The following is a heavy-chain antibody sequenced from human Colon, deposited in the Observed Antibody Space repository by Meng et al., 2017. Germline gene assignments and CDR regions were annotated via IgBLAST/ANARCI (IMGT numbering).Heavy chain of an antibody. CDR2: IYYSGGP. CDR1: GGSITSYY. J-gene: IGHJ5*02. CDR3: AAYGSGTNYANNWFDP. V-gene: IGHV4-59*01. D-gene: IGHD3-10*01. Sequence: QRPGSGPGLVKPSATLSLTCTVSGGSITSYYWSWIRQSPGKGLEWIGNIYYSGGPNYNPSLKSRVTLSVDMSKNQFSLKLKSVSAADTAVYYCAAYGSGTNYANNWFDPWGQGTLVTVSS.